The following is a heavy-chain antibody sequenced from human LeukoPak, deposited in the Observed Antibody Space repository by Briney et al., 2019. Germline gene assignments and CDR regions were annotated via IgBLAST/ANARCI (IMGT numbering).Heavy chain of an antibody. Sequence: GGSLRLSCAASVFTFSSYGMTWVRQAPGKGLEWVSFISGDGGSTYYADSVKGRFTISRDNSKNTLYLQMNSLRAEDTAIYYCAKDYLAVAGIAWGGYWGQGTLVTVSS. V-gene: IGHV3-23*01. J-gene: IGHJ4*02. CDR2: ISGDGGST. D-gene: IGHD6-19*01. CDR1: VFTFSSYG. CDR3: AKDYLAVAGIAWGGY.